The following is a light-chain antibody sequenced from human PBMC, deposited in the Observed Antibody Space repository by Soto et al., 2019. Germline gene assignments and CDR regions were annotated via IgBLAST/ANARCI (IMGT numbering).Light chain of an antibody. CDR2: AAS. J-gene: IGKJ5*01. CDR1: QGVGNKY. CDR3: QQYTNAHGIT. V-gene: IGKV3-20*01. Sequence: EIVLTQSPATLSLSPGERATLSCRASQGVGNKYLAWYQQRPGQAPSLLIYAASSRATGVPDRFSGSGSGTDFTLTISRLEPEDFAVYYCQQYTNAHGITFGQGTRLEIK.